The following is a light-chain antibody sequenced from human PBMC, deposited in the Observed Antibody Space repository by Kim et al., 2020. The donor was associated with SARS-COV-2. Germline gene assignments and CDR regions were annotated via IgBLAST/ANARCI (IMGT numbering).Light chain of an antibody. Sequence: DIQMTQSPSTLSASVGDRVTITCRASQSISSWLAWYQQKPGKAPKVLIYKASSLESGVPSRFSGSGSGTEFTLTISSLQPDDFATYYCQQYMSYPYTFGQGTKLEIK. CDR2: KAS. V-gene: IGKV1-5*03. CDR1: QSISSW. CDR3: QQYMSYPYT. J-gene: IGKJ2*01.